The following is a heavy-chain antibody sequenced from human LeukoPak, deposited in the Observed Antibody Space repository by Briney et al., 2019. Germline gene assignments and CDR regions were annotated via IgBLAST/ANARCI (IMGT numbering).Heavy chain of an antibody. V-gene: IGHV1-69*05. CDR3: ARVRGVIVGVTTVGLFDP. CDR2: IIPIFGTA. D-gene: IGHD4-23*01. CDR1: GGTFSSYA. Sequence: SVKVSCKASGGTFSSYAISWVRQAPGQGLEWMGGIIPIFGTANYAQKFQGRVTITTDESTSTAYMELSSLRSEDTAVYYCARVRGVIVGVTTVGLFDPWGQGTLVTVSS. J-gene: IGHJ5*02.